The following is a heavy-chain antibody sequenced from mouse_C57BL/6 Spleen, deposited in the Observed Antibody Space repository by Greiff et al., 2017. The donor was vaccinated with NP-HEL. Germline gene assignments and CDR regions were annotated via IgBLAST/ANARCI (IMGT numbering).Heavy chain of an antibody. Sequence: QVQLQQPGAELVKPGASVKMSCKASGYTFTSYWITWVKQRPGQGLEWIGDIYPGSGSTNYNEKFKSKATLTVDTSSSTAYMQLSSLTSEDSAVYYCAREETTVVARRDYAMDYWGQGTSVTVSS. CDR1: GYTFTSYW. CDR3: AREETTVVARRDYAMDY. CDR2: IYPGSGST. D-gene: IGHD1-1*01. V-gene: IGHV1-55*01. J-gene: IGHJ4*01.